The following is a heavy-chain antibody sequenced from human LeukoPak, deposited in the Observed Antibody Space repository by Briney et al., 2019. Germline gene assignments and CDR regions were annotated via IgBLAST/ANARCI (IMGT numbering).Heavy chain of an antibody. J-gene: IGHJ4*02. V-gene: IGHV4-34*01. D-gene: IGHD3-16*02. CDR2: INHSGST. CDR1: GGSFSGYY. Sequence: SETLSLTCAVYGGSFSGYYWSWIRQPPGKGLEWSGEINHSGSTNYNPSLKSRVTISVDTSKDQFSLKLSSVTAADTAVYYCARGRVRVWGSYRPFDYWGQGTLVTVSS. CDR3: ARGRVRVWGSYRPFDY.